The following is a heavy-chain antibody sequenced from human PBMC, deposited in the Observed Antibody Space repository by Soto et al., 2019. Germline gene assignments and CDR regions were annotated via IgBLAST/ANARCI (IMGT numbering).Heavy chain of an antibody. CDR3: TRALDGMIPTAD. D-gene: IGHD3-22*01. CDR2: INSDGTYT. Sequence: EVQLVESGGGLVQPGGSLRLSCAASGFTFSGYWMHWVRQAPGKGLTWVSRINSDGTYTSSADSVRGRFTISRDDARNTLYLQMNSLRSEGTAVYYCTRALDGMIPTADWGQGTRVTVSS. CDR1: GFTFSGYW. J-gene: IGHJ4*02. V-gene: IGHV3-74*01.